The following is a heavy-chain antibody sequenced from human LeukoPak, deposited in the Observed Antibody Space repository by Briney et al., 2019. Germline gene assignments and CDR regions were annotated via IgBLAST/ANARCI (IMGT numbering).Heavy chain of an antibody. CDR3: AKGVLMGDDAGLFDY. D-gene: IGHD3-16*01. V-gene: IGHV3-23*01. CDR1: GFTFSSYA. CDR2: ISNSGGST. J-gene: IGHJ4*02. Sequence: GGSLRLSCAASGFTFSSYAMSWVRQAPGKGLEWVAGISNSGGSTNDADSVKGRFTISRDNSKKTLYLQMNSLTAEDTDVYYCAKGVLMGDDAGLFDYWGQGTLVTVSS.